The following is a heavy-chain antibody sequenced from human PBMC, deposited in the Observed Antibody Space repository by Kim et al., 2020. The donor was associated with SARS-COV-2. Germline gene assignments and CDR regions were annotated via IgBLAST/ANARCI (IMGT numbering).Heavy chain of an antibody. D-gene: IGHD5-18*01. CDR1: GFTFSSYG. Sequence: GGSLRLSCAASGFTFSSYGMHWVRQAPGKGLEWVAVISYDGSNKYYADSVKGRFTISRDNSKNTLYLQMNSLRAEDTAVYYCARALALRDTAMGTPPSMGYWGQGTLVTVSS. V-gene: IGHV3-33*05. J-gene: IGHJ4*02. CDR3: ARALALRDTAMGTPPSMGY. CDR2: ISYDGSNK.